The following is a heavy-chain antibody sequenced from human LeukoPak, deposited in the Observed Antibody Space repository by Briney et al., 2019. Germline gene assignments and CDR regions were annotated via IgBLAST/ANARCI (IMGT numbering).Heavy chain of an antibody. Sequence: ASVKVSCKASGYTFTSYDINWVRQATGQGLEWMGWMNPNSGNTGYAQKFQGRVTMTRNTSISTAYMELSSLRSEDTAVYYCAREGGYSYGYDYWGQGTLVTVSS. CDR1: GYTFTSYD. J-gene: IGHJ4*02. CDR3: AREGGYSYGYDY. V-gene: IGHV1-8*01. CDR2: MNPNSGNT. D-gene: IGHD5-18*01.